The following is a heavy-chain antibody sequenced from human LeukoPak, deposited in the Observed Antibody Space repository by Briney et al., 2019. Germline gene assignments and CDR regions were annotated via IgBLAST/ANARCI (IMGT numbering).Heavy chain of an antibody. V-gene: IGHV3-7*03. CDR2: IKEDGSKK. D-gene: IGHD3-22*01. J-gene: IGHJ4*02. CDR3: AKGGRFYYDSSGYFRFDY. Sequence: GGSLRLSCAASGFTFSSYWMSWVRQAPGKGLEWVANIKEDGSKKNHLDSVKGRFTISRDNAKNFLYLQMNSLRAEDTAVYYCAKGGRFYYDSSGYFRFDYWGQGTLVTVSS. CDR1: GFTFSSYW.